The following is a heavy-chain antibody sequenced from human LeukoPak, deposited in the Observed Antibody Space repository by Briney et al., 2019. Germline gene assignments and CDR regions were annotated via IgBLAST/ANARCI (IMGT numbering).Heavy chain of an antibody. CDR1: GFTFDDYG. CDR2: INWNGGST. CDR3: ARSSATNYYYYMDV. V-gene: IGHV3-20*04. J-gene: IGHJ6*03. Sequence: GGSLRLSCAASGFTFDDYGMSWVRQAPRKGLEWVSGINWNGGSTGYADSVKGRFTISRDNAKNSLYLQMNSLRAEDTALYYCARSSATNYYYYMDVWGKGTTVTVSS. D-gene: IGHD1-26*01.